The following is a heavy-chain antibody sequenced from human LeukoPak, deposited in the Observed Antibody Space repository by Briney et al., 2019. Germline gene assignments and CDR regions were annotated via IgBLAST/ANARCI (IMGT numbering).Heavy chain of an antibody. CDR3: AKDRGFSYAFDI. V-gene: IGHV3-23*01. D-gene: IGHD3-3*01. CDR2: ISDSGGDT. Sequence: GGSLRLSCAASGFTFSSYWMSWVRQAPGKGLEWVSAISDSGGDTYHADSVKGRFTISRDNSKNTLYVQMNSLRAEDTAVYYCAKDRGFSYAFDIWGQGTMVSVSS. CDR1: GFTFSSYW. J-gene: IGHJ3*02.